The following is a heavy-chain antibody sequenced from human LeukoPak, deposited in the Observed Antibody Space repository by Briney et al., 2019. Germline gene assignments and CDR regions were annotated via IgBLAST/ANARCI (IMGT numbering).Heavy chain of an antibody. CDR3: ARVSWVRFLEWLSRGNYYMDV. Sequence: PGGSLRLSCAASGFTFSSYWMSWVRQAPGKGLEWVANIKQDGSEKYYVDSVKGRFTISRDNAKNSLYLQMNSLRAEDTAVYYCARVSWVRFLEWLSRGNYYMDVWGKGTTVTVSS. CDR2: IKQDGSEK. CDR1: GFTFSSYW. J-gene: IGHJ6*03. V-gene: IGHV3-7*01. D-gene: IGHD3-3*01.